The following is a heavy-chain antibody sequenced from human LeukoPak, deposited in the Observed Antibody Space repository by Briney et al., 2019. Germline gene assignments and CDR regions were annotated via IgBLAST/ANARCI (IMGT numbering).Heavy chain of an antibody. CDR1: GFTFSSFS. D-gene: IGHD6-13*01. J-gene: IGHJ4*02. CDR2: ISNTGLNK. Sequence: GGSLRLSCAASGFTFSSFSLDWVRPAPGKGLEWVSEISNTGLNKYYADSVKGRFTISRDNSKNTLYLQMNSLSPEDTAVYYCVKEGYLAKDYWGQGTLVTVSS. CDR3: VKEGYLAKDY. V-gene: IGHV3-23*01.